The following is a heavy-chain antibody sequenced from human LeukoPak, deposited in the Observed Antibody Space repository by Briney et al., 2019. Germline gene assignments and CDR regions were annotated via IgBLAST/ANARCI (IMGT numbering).Heavy chain of an antibody. CDR1: GFTFSDYY. CDR2: ISHSGNSI. J-gene: IGHJ4*02. CDR3: ARGRLTRVRAVISDFDY. V-gene: IGHV3-11*01. D-gene: IGHD3-10*01. Sequence: GGSLRLSCAASGFTFSDYYMAWIRQAPGKGLEWISYISHSGNSIYYAASVQGRFTVSRDNAQDSLSLQMNSLKAEDTAVYYCARGRLTRVRAVISDFDYWGRGTLVSVSS.